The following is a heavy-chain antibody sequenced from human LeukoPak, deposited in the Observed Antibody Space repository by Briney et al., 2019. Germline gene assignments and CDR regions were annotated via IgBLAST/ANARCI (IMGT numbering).Heavy chain of an antibody. V-gene: IGHV1-46*01. J-gene: IGHJ6*03. CDR2: INPSGGST. Sequence: GASVKVSCKASGYTFTSYYMRWVRQAPGQGLEWMGIINPSGGSTSYAQKFQGRVTMTRDTSTSTVYMELSSLRSEDTAVYYCARGSSGYDPRVYMDVWGKGTTVTISS. CDR1: GYTFTSYY. CDR3: ARGSSGYDPRVYMDV. D-gene: IGHD5-12*01.